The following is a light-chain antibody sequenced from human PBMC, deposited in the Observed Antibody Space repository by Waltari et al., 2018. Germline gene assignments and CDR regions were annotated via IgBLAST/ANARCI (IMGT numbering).Light chain of an antibody. J-gene: IGLJ1*01. CDR3: QTWDSNIFV. CDR1: HLVSKW. CDR2: ADS. V-gene: IGLV3-1*01. Sequence: SFELTQPSSVSVSPGQTASIACSGNHLVSKWPSWSQQKAGKSPVLVIYADSERPSGVPGRFSAARSGDTVTLNISGTQDLDEADYYCQTWDSNIFVFGPGTKVTVL.